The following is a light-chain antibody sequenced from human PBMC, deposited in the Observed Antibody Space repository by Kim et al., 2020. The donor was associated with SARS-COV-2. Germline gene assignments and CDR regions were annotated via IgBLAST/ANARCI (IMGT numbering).Light chain of an antibody. V-gene: IGLV3-21*04. J-gene: IGLJ2*01. CDR2: LEN. CDR3: QVWDSATDHVV. Sequence: SYELTQPPSVSVAPGKTARITCGGDDIGSKSVHWYQQKPGQAPVLVIYLENDRPSGIPERFSGSASGNTATLTVSRVEAGDEADYFCQVWDSATDHVVCG. CDR1: DIGSKS.